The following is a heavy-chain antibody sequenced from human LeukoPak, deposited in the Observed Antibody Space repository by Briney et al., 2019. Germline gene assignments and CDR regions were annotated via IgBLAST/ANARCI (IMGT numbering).Heavy chain of an antibody. Sequence: SETLSLTCTVSGGSMSSYYWSWIRQPPGKGLEWIGYIYYSGSTNYNPSLKSRVTISLDTSKNQSSLKLRSVTAADTAVYYCARAAWGYAFDIWGQGTMVTVSS. CDR2: IYYSGST. D-gene: IGHD7-27*01. J-gene: IGHJ3*02. CDR1: GGSMSSYY. CDR3: ARAAWGYAFDI. V-gene: IGHV4-59*01.